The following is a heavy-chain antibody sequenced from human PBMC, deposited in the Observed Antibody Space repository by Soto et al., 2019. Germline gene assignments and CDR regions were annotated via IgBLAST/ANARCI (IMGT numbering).Heavy chain of an antibody. V-gene: IGHV3-23*01. Sequence: GGSLRLSCATSGFTFSSYAMSWVRQAPGKGLEWVSAISGSGGSTYYADSVKGRFTISRDNSKNTLYLQMNSLRAEDTAVYYCAKPKREQWLDLYECWGQGTLVTVSS. J-gene: IGHJ4*02. CDR1: GFTFSSYA. CDR3: AKPKREQWLDLYEC. D-gene: IGHD6-19*01. CDR2: ISGSGGST.